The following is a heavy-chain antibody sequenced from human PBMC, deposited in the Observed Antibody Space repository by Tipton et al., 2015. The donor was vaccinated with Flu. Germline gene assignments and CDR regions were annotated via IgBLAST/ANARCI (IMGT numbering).Heavy chain of an antibody. V-gene: IGHV4-38-2*01. D-gene: IGHD3-10*02. Sequence: TLSLTCSVSGDSISSGYYWGWIRQPPGKGLEWIGTINHSGSTYYNPSLKSRLTISVDTSKNQFSLKLNSVTAADTAVYYCARHTGDSVRGVVDYWGQGTLVTVSS. CDR2: INHSGST. CDR3: ARHTGDSVRGVVDY. J-gene: IGHJ4*02. CDR1: GDSISSGYY.